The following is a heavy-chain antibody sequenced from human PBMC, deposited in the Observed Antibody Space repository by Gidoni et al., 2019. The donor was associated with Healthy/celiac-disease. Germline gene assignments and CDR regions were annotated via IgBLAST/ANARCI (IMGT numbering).Heavy chain of an antibody. D-gene: IGHD3-22*01. CDR3: AKTQTYYYDSSGSPAGDYFDY. CDR2: ISWNSGSI. V-gene: IGHV3-9*01. CDR1: DFPLVVYA. Sequence: EVQLLESGGGLVQPGSSLGLSCAASDFPLVVYAMHWGRQAPGKGLEWVSGISWNSGSIGYADSVKGRFTISRDNAKNSLYLQMNSLRAEDTALYYCAKTQTYYYDSSGSPAGDYFDYWGQGTLVTVSS. J-gene: IGHJ4*02.